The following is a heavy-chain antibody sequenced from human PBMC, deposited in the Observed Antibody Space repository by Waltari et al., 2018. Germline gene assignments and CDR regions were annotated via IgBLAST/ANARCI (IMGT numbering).Heavy chain of an antibody. J-gene: IGHJ6*02. CDR2: ISNDGTDK. CDR3: AKGLWELPPYYYYVMDV. D-gene: IGHD1-7*01. Sequence: QVQLVESGGGVVQPGGSLRLSCAASGFTFNTFSMHWVRQAPGKGLEWVALISNDGTDKYYGDSVKGRFTISRDNSKNTLHLQMNTLRAEDTAVYYCAKGLWELPPYYYYVMDVWGQGTTVTVSS. CDR1: GFTFNTFS. V-gene: IGHV3-30*18.